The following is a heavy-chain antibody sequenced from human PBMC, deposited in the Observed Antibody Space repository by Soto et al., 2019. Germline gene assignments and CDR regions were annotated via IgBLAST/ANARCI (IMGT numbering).Heavy chain of an antibody. CDR2: ISYDGSNK. CDR3: VTYDSSGSYRFDY. Sequence: QVQLVESGGGVVQPGRSLRLSCAASGFTFSSYGMHWVRQAPGKGLEWVAVISYDGSNKYYADSVKCRFTISRDNSKNTLYLQMNSLRAEDTAVYYCVTYDSSGSYRFDYWGQGTLVTVSS. J-gene: IGHJ4*02. CDR1: GFTFSSYG. V-gene: IGHV3-30*03. D-gene: IGHD3-22*01.